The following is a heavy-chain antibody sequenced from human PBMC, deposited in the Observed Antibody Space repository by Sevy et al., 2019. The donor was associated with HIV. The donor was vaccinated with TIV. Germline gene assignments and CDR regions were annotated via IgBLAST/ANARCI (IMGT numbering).Heavy chain of an antibody. V-gene: IGHV1-69*06. D-gene: IGHD3-10*01. J-gene: IGHJ6*03. CDR2: IIPIFGTA. CDR3: ARELGRGYYYGSGSLSYMDV. Sequence: ASVKVSCKASGGTFSSYAISWVRQAPGQGLEWMGGIIPIFGTANYAQKFQGRVTITADKSTGKAYMELSSLRSEDTAVYYCARELGRGYYYGSGSLSYMDVWGKGTTVTVSS. CDR1: GGTFSSYA.